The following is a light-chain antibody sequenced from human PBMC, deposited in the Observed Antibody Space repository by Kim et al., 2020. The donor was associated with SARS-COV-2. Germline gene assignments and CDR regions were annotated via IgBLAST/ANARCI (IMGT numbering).Light chain of an antibody. CDR3: QQYNSYSPGGWT. CDR1: QSISSW. J-gene: IGKJ1*01. Sequence: DIQMTQSPSTLSASVGDRVTITCRASQSISSWLAWYQQKPGKAPKLLIYKASSLESGVPSRFSGSGSGTEFTLTISSLQPDDFATYYCQQYNSYSPGGWTFGQGTKVDIK. CDR2: KAS. V-gene: IGKV1-5*03.